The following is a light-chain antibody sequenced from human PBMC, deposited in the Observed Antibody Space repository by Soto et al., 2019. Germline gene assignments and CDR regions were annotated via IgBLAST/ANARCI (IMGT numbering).Light chain of an antibody. CDR3: CSYAGSYKGLV. V-gene: IGLV2-11*01. Sequence: QSALTQPRSVSGSPGQSVTISCTGTSSDVGGYNYVSWYQQHPGKAPKLMIYDVSKRPSGVTDRFSGSKSGNTASLTISGLQAEDEADYYCCSYAGSYKGLVFGTGTKLTVL. J-gene: IGLJ1*01. CDR1: SSDVGGYNY. CDR2: DVS.